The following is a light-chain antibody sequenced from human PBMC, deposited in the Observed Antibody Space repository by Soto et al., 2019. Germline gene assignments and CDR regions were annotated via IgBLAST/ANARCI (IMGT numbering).Light chain of an antibody. CDR2: EGN. V-gene: IGLV2-23*01. Sequence: QSVLTQPASVSGSPGQSITISCTGTSSDVGNYYVVSWYQQHPDKAPKRMIYEGNKRPSGISNRFSGSKSGNTASLTISGLQAEDEADYYCSANAGGSTLVFGGGTKVTVL. CDR3: SANAGGSTLV. CDR1: SSDVGNYYV. J-gene: IGLJ2*01.